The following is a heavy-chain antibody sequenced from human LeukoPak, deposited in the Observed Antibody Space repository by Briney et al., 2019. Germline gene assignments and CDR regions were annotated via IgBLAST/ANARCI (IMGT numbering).Heavy chain of an antibody. Sequence: SETLSLTCAVSGGSIRSGGYSWSWIRQPPGKGLEWIGYIYYSGSTYYNPSLKSRVTISVDTSKNQFSLKLSSVTAADTAVYYSATVVTEPVVVVPARSSFAPWGQG. J-gene: IGHJ5*02. CDR3: ATVVTEPVVVVPARSSFAP. CDR1: GGSIRSGGYS. CDR2: IYYSGST. D-gene: IGHD2-15*01. V-gene: IGHV4-31*11.